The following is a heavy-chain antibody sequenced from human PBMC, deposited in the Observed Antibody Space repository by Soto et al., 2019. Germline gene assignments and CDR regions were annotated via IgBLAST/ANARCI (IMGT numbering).Heavy chain of an antibody. CDR2: INHSGST. D-gene: IGHD3-22*01. CDR1: GGSFSGYY. V-gene: IGHV4-34*01. Sequence: QVQLQQWGARLLKPSETLSLTCAVYGGSFSGYYWSWIRQPPGKGLEWIGEINHSGSTNYNPSLKSRVTISVDTSKNQFSLKLSSVTAADTAVYYCARGSKDSSGYYSLDYWGQGTLVTVSS. J-gene: IGHJ4*02. CDR3: ARGSKDSSGYYSLDY.